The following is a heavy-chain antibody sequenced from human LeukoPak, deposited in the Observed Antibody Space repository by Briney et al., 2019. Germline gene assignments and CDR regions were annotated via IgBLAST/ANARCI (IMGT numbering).Heavy chain of an antibody. J-gene: IGHJ4*01. D-gene: IGHD3-22*01. CDR2: IYYSGST. V-gene: IGHV4-61*01. CDR3: ARHRDYYDT. CDR1: GGSVSSGSYY. Sequence: SETLSLTCTVSGGSVSSGSYYWSWIRQPPGKGLEWIGYIYYSGSTNYNPSLKSRVTISVDTSKNQISLKLTSVTAADTAVYFCARHRDYYDTWGRGTLVTVSS.